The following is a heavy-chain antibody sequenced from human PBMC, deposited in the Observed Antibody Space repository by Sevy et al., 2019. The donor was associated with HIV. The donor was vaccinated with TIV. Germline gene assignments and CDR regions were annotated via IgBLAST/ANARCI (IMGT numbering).Heavy chain of an antibody. V-gene: IGHV4-31*03. D-gene: IGHD3-16*01. CDR1: GGSISSGGYY. CDR2: IYYSGST. J-gene: IGHJ5*02. CDR3: ARGLRLGGFDP. Sequence: SETLSLTCTVSGGSISSGGYYWSWIRQHPGKGLEWIGYIYYSGSTYHNPSLKSRVTISVDTSKNQFSLKLSSVTAADTAVYYCARGLRLGGFDPWGQGTLVTVSS.